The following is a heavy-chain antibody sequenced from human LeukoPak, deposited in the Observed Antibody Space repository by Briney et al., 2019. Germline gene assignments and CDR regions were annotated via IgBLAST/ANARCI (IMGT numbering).Heavy chain of an antibody. V-gene: IGHV3-74*01. CDR3: VRPDIVTVPLGC. CDR1: GFTFGSYW. CDR2: INTDGSIT. J-gene: IGHJ4*02. D-gene: IGHD2-2*01. Sequence: GGSLRLSCAASGFTFGSYWMHWVRQAPGKGLVWVSRINTDGSITDYADSVKGRFTISRDNAKNTLYLQVNSLRAEDTAIYYCVRPDIVTVPLGCWGQGTLVTVSS.